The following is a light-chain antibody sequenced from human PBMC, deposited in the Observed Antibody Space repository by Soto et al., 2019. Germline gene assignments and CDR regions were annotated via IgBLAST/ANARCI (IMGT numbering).Light chain of an antibody. Sequence: QAVGTQEPSLTVAPGGTVTLTCASSTGAVTSGNYPSWFQQKPGQAPRTMIYATNSRHSWTPARFSGSLLGGKAALTLSGVQPEDEADYYCLLYYGGAHLVFGGGTKLTVL. CDR2: ATN. J-gene: IGLJ2*01. CDR3: LLYYGGAHLV. CDR1: TGAVTSGNY. V-gene: IGLV7-43*01.